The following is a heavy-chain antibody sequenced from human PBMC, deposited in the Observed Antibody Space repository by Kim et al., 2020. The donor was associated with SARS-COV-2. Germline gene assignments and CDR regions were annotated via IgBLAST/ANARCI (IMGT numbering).Heavy chain of an antibody. V-gene: IGHV3-53*01. CDR2: IYSGGST. D-gene: IGHD3-10*01. Sequence: GGSLRLSCAASGFTVSSNYMSWVRQAPGKGLEWVSVIYSGGSTYYADSVKGRFTISRDNSKNTLYLQMNSLRAEDTAVYYCARDSRHEGGGLLWFGEGLRFDIWGQGTMVTVSS. CDR3: ARDSRHEGGGLLWFGEGLRFDI. CDR1: GFTVSSNY. J-gene: IGHJ3*02.